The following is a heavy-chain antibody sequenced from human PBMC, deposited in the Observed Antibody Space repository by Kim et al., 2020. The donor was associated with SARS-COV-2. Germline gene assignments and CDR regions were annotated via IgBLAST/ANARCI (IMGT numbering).Heavy chain of an antibody. Sequence: SVKVSCKASGGTFSSYAISWVRQAPGQGLEWMGRIIPILGIANYAQKFQGRGTITADKSTSTAYMELSSLRSEDTAVYYCSINREYVGGTPAAVDYWGQGTLLTVSS. D-gene: IGHD2-2*01. V-gene: IGHV1-69*04. CDR2: IIPILGIA. CDR1: GGTFSSYA. J-gene: IGHJ4*02. CDR3: SINREYVGGTPAAVDY.